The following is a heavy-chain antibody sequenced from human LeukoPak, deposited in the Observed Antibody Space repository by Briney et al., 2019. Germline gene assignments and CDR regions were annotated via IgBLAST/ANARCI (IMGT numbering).Heavy chain of an antibody. CDR3: AREEYSSSSGDY. Sequence: PGGSLRLSCAASGFTFSSYWMSWVRQAPGKGLEWVANINQDGSLKYYVDSVKGRFTISRDNAKNSLYLQMNSLRADDTAVYYCAREEYSSSSGDYWGQGTLVTVSS. J-gene: IGHJ4*02. V-gene: IGHV3-7*01. D-gene: IGHD6-6*01. CDR2: INQDGSLK. CDR1: GFTFSSYW.